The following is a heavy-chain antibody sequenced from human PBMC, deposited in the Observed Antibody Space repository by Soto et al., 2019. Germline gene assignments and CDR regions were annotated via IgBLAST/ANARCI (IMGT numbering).Heavy chain of an antibody. Sequence: EVQLVESGGGLVQPGGSLRLSCAASGFTFSSYWMHWVRQAPGKGPVWVSRINSDGSYTTADSVKGRFTISRDNAKNTLFLHMNSLRPEDSAGSCCGRGASVSKFDRWGRGTLVTVAS. J-gene: IGHJ2*01. V-gene: IGHV3-74*03. CDR1: GFTFSSYW. CDR3: GRGASVSKFDR. CDR2: INSDGSYT. D-gene: IGHD3-10*01.